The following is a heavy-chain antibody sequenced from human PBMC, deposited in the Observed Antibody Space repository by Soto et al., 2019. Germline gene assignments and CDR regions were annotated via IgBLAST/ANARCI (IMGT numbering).Heavy chain of an antibody. Sequence: SETLSLTCAVYGGSFSGYYWSWLRQPPGKGLEWIGEINHSGSTNYNPSLKSRVTISVDTSKNQFSLKLSSVTAADTAVYYCARADDVCEFDPWGQGTLVTVSS. V-gene: IGHV4-34*01. CDR3: ARADDVCEFDP. CDR1: GGSFSGYY. CDR2: INHSGST. J-gene: IGHJ5*02.